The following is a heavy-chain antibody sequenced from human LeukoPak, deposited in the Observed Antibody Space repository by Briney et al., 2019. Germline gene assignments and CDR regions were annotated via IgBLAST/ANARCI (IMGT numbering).Heavy chain of an antibody. CDR2: IFHSGST. Sequence: SETLSLTCAVSGYSIGSGFYSGWIRRPPGKGLEWIGSIFHSGSTYYNPSLKSRVTISVDTSKNQFSLKLSSVTAADTALYYCARASGSYGSGSYYYSGMDVWGKGTTVTVSS. D-gene: IGHD3-10*01. CDR1: GYSIGSGFY. CDR3: ARASGSYGSGSYYYSGMDV. V-gene: IGHV4-38-2*01. J-gene: IGHJ6*04.